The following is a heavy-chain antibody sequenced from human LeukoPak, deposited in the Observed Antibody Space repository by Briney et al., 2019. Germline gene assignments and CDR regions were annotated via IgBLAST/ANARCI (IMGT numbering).Heavy chain of an antibody. J-gene: IGHJ4*02. CDR1: GFTFSSYW. CDR3: ARDQRYCSSSSCPWEPFDY. Sequence: GGSLRLSCAASGFTFSSYWMSWVRQALGKGLEWVASIKQDGSEKYYVDSVKGRFTISRDNAKNSLYLQMNSLRAEDTAVYYCARDQRYCSSSSCPWEPFDYWGQGTLVTVSS. V-gene: IGHV3-7*05. CDR2: IKQDGSEK. D-gene: IGHD2-2*01.